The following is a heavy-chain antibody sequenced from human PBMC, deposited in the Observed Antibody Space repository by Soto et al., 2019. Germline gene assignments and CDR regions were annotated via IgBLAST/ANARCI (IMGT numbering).Heavy chain of an antibody. V-gene: IGHV4-59*01. CDR1: GGSISSYY. D-gene: IGHD3-9*01. Sequence: KPSETLSLTCTVSGGSISSYYWSWIRQPPGKGLEWIGYIYYSGSTNYNPSLKSRVTISVDTSKNQFSLKLSSVTAADTAVYYCARVYYDILTGYYYFDYWGQGTLVTVSS. CDR2: IYYSGST. J-gene: IGHJ4*02. CDR3: ARVYYDILTGYYYFDY.